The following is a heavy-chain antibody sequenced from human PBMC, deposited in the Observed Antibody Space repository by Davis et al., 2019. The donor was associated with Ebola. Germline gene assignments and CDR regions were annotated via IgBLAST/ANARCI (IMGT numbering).Heavy chain of an antibody. J-gene: IGHJ6*03. Sequence: SETLSLTCTVSGGSVSSGSYYWSWIRQPPGKGLEWIGYIYYSGSTNYNPSLKSRVTISVDTSKNQFSLKLTSVSAADTAVYYCAKGILPANYYYYYYMDVWGKGTTVTVSS. D-gene: IGHD2-2*01. CDR2: IYYSGST. CDR1: GGSVSSGSYY. CDR3: AKGILPANYYYYYYMDV. V-gene: IGHV4-61*01.